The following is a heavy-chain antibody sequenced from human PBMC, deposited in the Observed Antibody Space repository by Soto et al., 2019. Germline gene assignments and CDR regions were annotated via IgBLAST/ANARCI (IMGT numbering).Heavy chain of an antibody. CDR2: TYYRSKWYN. D-gene: IGHD1-26*01. V-gene: IGHV6-1*01. CDR1: GDSVSRNSAA. J-gene: IGHJ4*02. CDR3: ARMVGATADY. Sequence: PSQTLTLTCSISGDSVSRNSAAWSWIRRSPSRGLEWLGRTYYRSKWYNDYAISVKSRITVNPDTSKNQSSLQLNSVTPEDTAVYYCARMVGATADYWGQGTLVTVSS.